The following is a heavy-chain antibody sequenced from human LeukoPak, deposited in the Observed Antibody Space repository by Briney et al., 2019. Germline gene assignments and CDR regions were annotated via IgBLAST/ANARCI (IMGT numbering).Heavy chain of an antibody. Sequence: PGGSLRLSCAASGFTFSSYGMNWVRQAPGKGLEWVSSINSSSSYIYYADSVKGRFTISRDNAKNSLYLQMNSLRAEDTAVYYCATKEEGIYYYYYMDVWGKGTTVTVSS. CDR1: GFTFSSYG. J-gene: IGHJ6*03. CDR3: ATKEEGIYYYYYMDV. CDR2: INSSSSYI. V-gene: IGHV3-21*01. D-gene: IGHD3-10*01.